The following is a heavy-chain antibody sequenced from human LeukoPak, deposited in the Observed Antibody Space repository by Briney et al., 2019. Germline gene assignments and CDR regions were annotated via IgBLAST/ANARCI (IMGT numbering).Heavy chain of an antibody. CDR2: INPSGGST. D-gene: IGHD1-26*01. CDR1: GYTFTSYY. CDR3: AREGRITWYSDGFDI. J-gene: IGHJ3*02. V-gene: IGHV1-46*01. Sequence: GASVKVSCKASGYTFTSYYMHWVRQAPGQGLEWMGIINPSGGSTSYAQKFQGRVTMTRDMSTSTVYMELSSLRSEDTAVYFCAREGRITWYSDGFDIWGQGTMVTVSS.